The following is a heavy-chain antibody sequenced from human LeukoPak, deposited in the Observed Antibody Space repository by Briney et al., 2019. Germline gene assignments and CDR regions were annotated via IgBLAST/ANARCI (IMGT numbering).Heavy chain of an antibody. V-gene: IGHV3-74*01. D-gene: IGHD5-12*01. J-gene: IGHJ4*02. CDR2: IKSDGSGA. CDR1: GLTFSLYW. CDR3: VRDSGFGTYFDY. Sequence: AGGSLRLSCVASGLTFSLYWMHWVRQVPGKGLVWVSRIKSDGSGAAYADSVKGRFTISRDNAKSTLYLHMNSLRAEDTAVYYCVRDSGFGTYFDYWGQGTLVTVSS.